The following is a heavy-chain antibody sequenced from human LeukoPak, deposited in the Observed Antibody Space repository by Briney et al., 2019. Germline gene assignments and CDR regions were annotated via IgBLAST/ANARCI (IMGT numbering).Heavy chain of an antibody. CDR2: MNPNSGNT. J-gene: IGHJ6*02. V-gene: IGHV1-8*01. CDR1: GYTFTSYD. D-gene: IGHD3-3*01. Sequence: GASVKVSCKASGYTFTSYDINWVRQATGQGLEWMGWMNPNSGNTGYAQKSQGRVTMTRNTSISTAYMELSSLRSEDTAVYYCARGPKYTIFGVVTPPYYYYYGMDVWGQGTTVTVSS. CDR3: ARGPKYTIFGVVTPPYYYYYGMDV.